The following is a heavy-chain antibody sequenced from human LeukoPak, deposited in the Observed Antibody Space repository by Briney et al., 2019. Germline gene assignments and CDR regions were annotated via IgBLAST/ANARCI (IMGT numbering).Heavy chain of an antibody. V-gene: IGHV5-51*01. CDR1: GYSFTSYW. CDR3: ARQGIPNHYYYYMDA. CDR2: IYPGDSDT. J-gene: IGHJ6*03. Sequence: GESLKISCKGSGYSFTSYWIGWVRQMPGKGLEWMGIIYPGDSDTRYSPSFQGQVTISADKSISTAYLQWSSLKASDTAMYYCARQGIPNHYYYYMDAWGKGTTVTVSS. D-gene: IGHD1-14*01.